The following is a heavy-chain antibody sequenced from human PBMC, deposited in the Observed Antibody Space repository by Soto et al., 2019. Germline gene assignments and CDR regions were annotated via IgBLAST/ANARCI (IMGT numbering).Heavy chain of an antibody. J-gene: IGHJ4*02. CDR1: GFTFRYYW. Sequence: EVHLVESGGGLVQPGGSLRLSCAASGFTFRYYWLHWVRQVPGRGPVWVSGINNGGSDTFYADFVEGRFTISRDNDKNTVYLQMESPRAEDTTGYDSGSHFDFWGQGTLVTVPS. CDR3: GSHFDF. V-gene: IGHV3-74*01. CDR2: INNGGSDT.